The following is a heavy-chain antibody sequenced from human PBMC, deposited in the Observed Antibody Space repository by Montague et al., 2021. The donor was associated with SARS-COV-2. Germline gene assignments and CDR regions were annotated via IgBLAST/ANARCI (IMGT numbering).Heavy chain of an antibody. J-gene: IGHJ6*02. V-gene: IGHV3-30*04. D-gene: IGHD3-22*01. CDR1: RFTFNTYT. Sequence: SLRLSCAASRFTFNTYTMHWVRQAPGKGLQWVAVIPYDGSKKYYIDSVKGRFTISRDNSRNTLSLQMNSLRSEDSAVYYCARDGSGYASNYFYVMDVWGQGTMVTVSS. CDR3: ARDGSGYASNYFYVMDV. CDR2: IPYDGSKK.